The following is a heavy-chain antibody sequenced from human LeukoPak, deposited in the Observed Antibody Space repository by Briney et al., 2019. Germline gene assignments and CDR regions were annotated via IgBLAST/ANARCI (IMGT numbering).Heavy chain of an antibody. CDR2: VRASGVGT. CDR3: ARRGLELLYTFDY. V-gene: IGHV3-23*01. Sequence: GGSLRLSCAASGFTFSDHVMSWVRQAPGKGLEWVSSVRASGVGTHYADSVKGRFTISRDNSKNTLYLQMNSLRVEDTAVYYCARRGLELLYTFDYWGQGTLVTVSS. D-gene: IGHD1-7*01. CDR1: GFTFSDHV. J-gene: IGHJ4*02.